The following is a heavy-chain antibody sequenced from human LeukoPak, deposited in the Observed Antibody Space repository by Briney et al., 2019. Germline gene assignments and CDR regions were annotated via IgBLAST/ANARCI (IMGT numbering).Heavy chain of an antibody. CDR2: ISSGSNLI. CDR3: ATLVESSGYYAGRKPLDY. J-gene: IGHJ4*02. D-gene: IGHD3-22*01. V-gene: IGHV3-21*04. Sequence: GGSLRLSCAASEFTFSSYTMNWPPQAPGKGLEWVSSISSGSNLIYYADSVEGSFTISRDNAKNLLYLKMNSLKAGDTAVYYCATLVESSGYYAGRKPLDYWGQGNLVTVSS. CDR1: EFTFSSYT.